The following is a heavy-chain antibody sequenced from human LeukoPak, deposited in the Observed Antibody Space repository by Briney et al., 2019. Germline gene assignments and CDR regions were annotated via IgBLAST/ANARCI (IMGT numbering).Heavy chain of an antibody. J-gene: IGHJ4*02. D-gene: IGHD6-13*01. CDR1: GFTFSNYG. CDR2: VSYEGRSQ. V-gene: IGHV3-30*03. Sequence: GRSLRLSCAASGFTFSNYGMHWVRQAPGKGLEWVAVVSYEGRSQYYADSVKGRFTISRDNSKNTLYLQMNSLRAEDTAVYYCARDRYSSSWRLFDYWGQGTLVTVSS. CDR3: ARDRYSSSWRLFDY.